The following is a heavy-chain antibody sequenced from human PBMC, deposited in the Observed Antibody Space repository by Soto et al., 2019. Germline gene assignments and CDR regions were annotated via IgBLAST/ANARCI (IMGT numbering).Heavy chain of an antibody. D-gene: IGHD1-1*01. CDR2: IYDSGTT. V-gene: IGHV4-30-2*01. CDR1: GGSISSGGYS. CDR3: ARETTARFDS. J-gene: IGHJ5*01. Sequence: QMQLQESGSGLVRPSQTLSLTCAVAGGSISSGGYSWSWIRQPPGKGLEWIGYIYDSGTTSYNLSPKSRVTISLDRSKNQFSLRLSSVTAADTAVYYCARETTARFDSWGQGILVTVSS.